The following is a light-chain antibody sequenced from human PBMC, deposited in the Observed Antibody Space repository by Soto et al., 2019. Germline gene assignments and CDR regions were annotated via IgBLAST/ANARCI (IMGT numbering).Light chain of an antibody. V-gene: IGLV1-44*01. CDR1: YSNIGTNG. CDR2: SYN. CDR3: ATWDVSLNGYV. Sequence: QFVLAQPPSASSTHWQKFTISCSLIYSNIGTNGVSWYQHLSGTAHQLLVDSYNQRPSGVPDRFSGSKSGTSASLAISGLQSEDEADYFCATWDVSLNGYVFGTGTKVNV. J-gene: IGLJ1*01.